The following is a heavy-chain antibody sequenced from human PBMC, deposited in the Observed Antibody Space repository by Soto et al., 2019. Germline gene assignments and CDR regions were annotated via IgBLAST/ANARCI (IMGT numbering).Heavy chain of an antibody. D-gene: IGHD6-13*01. Sequence: QVQLVQSGAEEKKPGSSVKVSCKASGGTFSNYALSWVRQVPGKGLEWMGGIISLFGKTNYAQKFQDRVKITADESTSKAYMELSSLRSEDTAVYYCARGRGIGYSSSWNIYWYYNMDVWGQGTTVTVSS. V-gene: IGHV1-69*01. CDR3: ARGRGIGYSSSWNIYWYYNMDV. CDR2: IISLFGKT. J-gene: IGHJ6*02. CDR1: GGTFSNYA.